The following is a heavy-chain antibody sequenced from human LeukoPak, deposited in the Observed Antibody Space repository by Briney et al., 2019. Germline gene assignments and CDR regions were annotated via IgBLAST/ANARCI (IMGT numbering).Heavy chain of an antibody. Sequence: GGSLRLSCAASGFTFSSHAMNWGREAPGEGLEWVSAISGSGGSTYYADSVKGRLTISRDNHKNTLSLQLNSLRADDPAVYYCAKDRGNLYYYYGMDVWGQGTTVTVSS. J-gene: IGHJ6*02. CDR2: ISGSGGST. V-gene: IGHV3-23*01. CDR1: GFTFSSHA. CDR3: AKDRGNLYYYYGMDV. D-gene: IGHD4-23*01.